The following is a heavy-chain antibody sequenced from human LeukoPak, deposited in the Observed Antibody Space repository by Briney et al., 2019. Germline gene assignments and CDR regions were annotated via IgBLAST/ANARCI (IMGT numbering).Heavy chain of an antibody. CDR3: ARFGESLDV. J-gene: IGHJ6*04. D-gene: IGHD3-10*01. Sequence: PGGSLRLSCAASGFTFSSYEMNWVRQAPGKGLEWVSYISSSGSTIYYADSVKGRFTISRDNAKNSLYLQMNSLRAEDTAVYYCARFGESLDVWDKGTTVTVSS. V-gene: IGHV3-48*03. CDR2: ISSSGSTI. CDR1: GFTFSSYE.